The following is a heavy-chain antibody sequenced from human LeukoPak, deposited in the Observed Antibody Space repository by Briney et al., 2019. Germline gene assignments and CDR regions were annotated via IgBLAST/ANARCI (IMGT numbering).Heavy chain of an antibody. Sequence: PSETLSLTCTVSGGSVSSGSYYWSWIRQPPGKGLEWIGYIYYSGSTNYNPSLRRRVTISVDTSKNQFSLKLSSVTAADTAVYYCAVTEIGYSYGYASGLFDYWGQGTLVTVSS. CDR3: AVTEIGYSYGYASGLFDY. CDR2: IYYSGST. CDR1: GGSVSSGSYY. D-gene: IGHD5-18*01. V-gene: IGHV4-61*01. J-gene: IGHJ4*02.